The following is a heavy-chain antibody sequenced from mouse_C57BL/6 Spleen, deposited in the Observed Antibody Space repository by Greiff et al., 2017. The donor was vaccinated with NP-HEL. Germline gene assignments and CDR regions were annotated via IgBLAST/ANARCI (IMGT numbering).Heavy chain of an antibody. CDR3: TTWGWEYAMDY. CDR2: IDPEDGDT. D-gene: IGHD3-3*01. CDR1: GSNIKDYY. V-gene: IGHV14-1*01. Sequence: EVQLVESGAELVRPGASVKLSCTASGSNIKDYYMHWVKQRPEQGLEWIGRIDPEDGDTEYAPKFQGKATMTAATSSNTAYLQLSSLTSEDTAVYYCTTWGWEYAMDYWGQGTSVTVSS. J-gene: IGHJ4*01.